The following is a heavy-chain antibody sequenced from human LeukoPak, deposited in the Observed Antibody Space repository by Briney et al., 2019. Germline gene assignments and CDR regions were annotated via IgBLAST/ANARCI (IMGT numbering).Heavy chain of an antibody. CDR1: GYTFTGYY. CDR2: INPNSGGT. D-gene: IGHD2-8*01. J-gene: IGHJ4*02. CDR3: ARGYCTNGVSYPAYDY. Sequence: ASVKVSCKASGYTFTGYYMHWVRQAPGQGLEWMGWINPNSGGTNYAQKFQGRVTMTRDTSISTAYMELSRLRSDDTAVYYCARGYCTNGVSYPAYDYWGQGTLVTVSS. V-gene: IGHV1-2*02.